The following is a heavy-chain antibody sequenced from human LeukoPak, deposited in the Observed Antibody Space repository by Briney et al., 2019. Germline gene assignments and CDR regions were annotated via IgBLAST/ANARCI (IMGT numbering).Heavy chain of an antibody. CDR2: ISSGSSFI. J-gene: IGHJ4*02. CDR3: AKDLSSSWFEGLDN. V-gene: IGHV3-21*01. CDR1: GFTFSGYS. Sequence: PGGSLRLSCAASGFTFSGYSMNWVRQAPGKGLEWVSSISSGSSFIYYADSVKGRFTVSRDNAKNSLYLQMNSLRAEDTAVYYCAKDLSSSWFEGLDNWGQGTLVTVSS. D-gene: IGHD6-13*01.